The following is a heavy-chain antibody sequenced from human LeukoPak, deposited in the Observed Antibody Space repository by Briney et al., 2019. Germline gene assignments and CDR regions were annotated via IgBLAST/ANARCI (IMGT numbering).Heavy chain of an antibody. Sequence: GGSLRLSCAASGFTFSRDAISWVRHAPGKGREWVTAIVPSGGSTYYAASVKGRFTISRDNSRNTLYLQMNIVRAEDTARYYCATHGGYSGYGAEYLNYWGQGALVTVSS. CDR2: IVPSGGST. CDR1: GFTFSRDA. CDR3: ATHGGYSGYGAEYLNY. D-gene: IGHD5-12*01. V-gene: IGHV3-23*01. J-gene: IGHJ4*02.